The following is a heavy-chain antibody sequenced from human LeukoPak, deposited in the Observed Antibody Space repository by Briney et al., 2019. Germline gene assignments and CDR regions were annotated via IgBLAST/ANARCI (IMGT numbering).Heavy chain of an antibody. CDR1: GFTFSDSN. Sequence: GSVSCTGAASGFTFSDSNLQWVGQASGKGLEWVGRIRSKANSYATAYSALVKGRFTISRDVSKNTTFMQMNSLKTEDTAVYYCTRGEWFDPWGQGTLVTVSS. J-gene: IGHJ5*02. V-gene: IGHV3-73*01. CDR2: IRSKANSYAT. CDR3: TRGEWFDP. D-gene: IGHD3-16*01.